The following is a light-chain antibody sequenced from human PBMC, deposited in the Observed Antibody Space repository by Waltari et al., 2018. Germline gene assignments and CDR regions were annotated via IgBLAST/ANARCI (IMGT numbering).Light chain of an antibody. V-gene: IGLV2-11*01. CDR3: CSYAGSYLWV. Sequence: QSALTQPRSVSGSPGQSVTISCTGTSRDVGGYHYVSWYQQHPGKAPKVIIYDVSKRPSGVPDRFSGSKSGNTASLTISGLQAEDEADFYCCSYAGSYLWVFGGGTKLTVL. J-gene: IGLJ2*01. CDR2: DVS. CDR1: SRDVGGYHY.